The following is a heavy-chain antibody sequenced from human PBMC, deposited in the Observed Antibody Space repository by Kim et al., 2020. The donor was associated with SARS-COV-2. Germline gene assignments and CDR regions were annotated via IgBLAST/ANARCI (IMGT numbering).Heavy chain of an antibody. CDR2: IYYSGST. CDR1: GGSISSSSYY. Sequence: SETLSLTCTVSGGSISSSSYYWGWIRQPPGKGLEWIGSIYYSGSTYYNPSLKSRVTISVDTSKNQFSLKLSSVTAADTAVYYCARGVVVAADYYYYGMDVWGQGTTVTVS. D-gene: IGHD2-15*01. J-gene: IGHJ6*02. CDR3: ARGVVVAADYYYYGMDV. V-gene: IGHV4-39*01.